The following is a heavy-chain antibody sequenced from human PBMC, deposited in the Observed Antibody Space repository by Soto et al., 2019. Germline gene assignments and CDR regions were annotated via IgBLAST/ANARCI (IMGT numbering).Heavy chain of an antibody. D-gene: IGHD1-26*01. CDR1: GFTFSIYS. Sequence: PRGSLRLSCAASGFTFSIYSVNWVRQAPGNGLEWVSSISSSGSHIYYADSVKGRFTISRDDAKDALFLQMNSLRAEDTAVYFCARDPSDLWEPDQYFPHWGQGTVVAASS. CDR2: ISSSGSHI. J-gene: IGHJ1*01. V-gene: IGHV3-21*01. CDR3: ARDPSDLWEPDQYFPH.